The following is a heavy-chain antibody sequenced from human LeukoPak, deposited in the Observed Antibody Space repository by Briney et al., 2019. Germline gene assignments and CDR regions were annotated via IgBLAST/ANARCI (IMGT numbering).Heavy chain of an antibody. Sequence: ASVKVSCKASGYTFINYYMHWVGQAPGQGLEWMGIINPSGGTTSYAQNFQGRVTMTRDTSISTAYMELSRLRSDDTAVYYCARGNRYSYGYWFDPWGQGTLVTVSS. CDR2: INPSGGTT. CDR3: ARGNRYSYGYWFDP. CDR1: GYTFINYY. V-gene: IGHV1-46*01. D-gene: IGHD5-18*01. J-gene: IGHJ5*02.